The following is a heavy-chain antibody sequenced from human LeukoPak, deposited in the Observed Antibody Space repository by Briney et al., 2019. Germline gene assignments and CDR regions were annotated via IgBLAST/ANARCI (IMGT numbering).Heavy chain of an antibody. CDR2: IFHSGTT. CDR3: ARTRPQYYGTSYLDV. J-gene: IGHJ6*03. CDR1: GDSISSDY. Sequence: SDSLSLTCNFSGDSISSDYRSGIRQTPGKGLEWIGFIFHSGTTDYNPSLQSRATISIDTSRKSFSLKLLSVTAADTAVYYCARTRPQYYGTSYLDVWGTGATVAVSS. D-gene: IGHD4-17*01. V-gene: IGHV4-59*08.